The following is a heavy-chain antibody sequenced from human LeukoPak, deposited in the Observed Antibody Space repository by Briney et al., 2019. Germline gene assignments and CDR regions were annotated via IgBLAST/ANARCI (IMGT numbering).Heavy chain of an antibody. V-gene: IGHV1-69*13. CDR2: IIPIFGTA. D-gene: IGHD4-17*01. J-gene: IGHJ4*02. CDR1: GYTFNNYD. Sequence: ASVKVSCKASGYTFNNYDMHWVRQAPGQGLEWMGGIIPIFGTANYAQKFQGRVTIAADESTSTAYMELSSLRSEDTAVYYCAREFFGDYGSYYFDYWGQGTLVTVSS. CDR3: AREFFGDYGSYYFDY.